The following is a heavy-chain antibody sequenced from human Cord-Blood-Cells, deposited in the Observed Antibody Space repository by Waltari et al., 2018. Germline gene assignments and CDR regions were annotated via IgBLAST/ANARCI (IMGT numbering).Heavy chain of an antibody. V-gene: IGHV1-8*03. Sequence: QVQLVQSGAEVKKPGASVKVSCKASGYTFTSYDINWVRQATGQGLEGMGWKNPNSGNTGDAQKVQGRVTITRNTAISKAYMELSSLRSEDTAVYYCARVPVGGTAAFDIWGQGTMVTVSS. D-gene: IGHD6-19*01. CDR1: GYTFTSYD. CDR2: KNPNSGNT. CDR3: ARVPVGGTAAFDI. J-gene: IGHJ3*02.